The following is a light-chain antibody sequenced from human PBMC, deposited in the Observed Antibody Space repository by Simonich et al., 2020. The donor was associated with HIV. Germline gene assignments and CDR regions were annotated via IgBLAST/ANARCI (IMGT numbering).Light chain of an antibody. J-gene: IGKJ4*01. Sequence: DIVMTQSPDSLAVSLGERATINCKSNQSFLYSSNNKNYLAWYQQKAGQPPKLLIYWASTRESGVPDRFSGSGSGTYFTLTISSLQVEDVAVYYCQQYYGTPLTFGGGTRVEIK. CDR1: QSFLYSSNNKNY. CDR3: QQYYGTPLT. V-gene: IGKV4-1*01. CDR2: WAS.